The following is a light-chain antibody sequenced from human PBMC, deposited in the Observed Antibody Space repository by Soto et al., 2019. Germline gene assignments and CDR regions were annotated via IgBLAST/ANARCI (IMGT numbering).Light chain of an antibody. CDR1: SSDVGGYNY. CDR2: EVS. V-gene: IGLV2-8*01. Sequence: QSALTQPPSASGSPGQSVTIYCTGTSSDVGGYNYVSWYQQHPGKAPKLMIYEVSKRPSGVPDRFSGPKSGNTASLTVSGLQAEDEADYYCSSYAGSNNLVFGGGTKLTVL. CDR3: SSYAGSNNLV. J-gene: IGLJ2*01.